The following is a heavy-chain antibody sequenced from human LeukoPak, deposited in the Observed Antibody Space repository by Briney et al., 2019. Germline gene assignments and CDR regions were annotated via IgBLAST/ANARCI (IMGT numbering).Heavy chain of an antibody. J-gene: IGHJ4*02. CDR1: GGSISSSSYY. D-gene: IGHD6-19*01. Sequence: TTSETLSLTCTVSGGSISSSSYYWGWIRQPPGKGLEWIGRIYTSGSTNYNPSLKSRVTISVDTSKNQFSLKLSSVTAADTAVYYCCGSGWFAGPFGYWGQGALVTVSS. CDR3: CGSGWFAGPFGY. V-gene: IGHV4-39*07. CDR2: IYTSGST.